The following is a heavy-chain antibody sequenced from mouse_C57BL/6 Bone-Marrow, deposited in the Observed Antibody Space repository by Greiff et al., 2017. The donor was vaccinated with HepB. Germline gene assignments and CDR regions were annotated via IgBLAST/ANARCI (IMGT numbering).Heavy chain of an antibody. D-gene: IGHD2-3*01. CDR3: ARHDDGPVAY. J-gene: IGHJ3*01. CDR1: GFTFSDYG. CDR2: ISNLAYSI. Sequence: EVQLQESGGGLVQPGGSLKLSCAASGFTFSDYGMAWVRQAPRKGPEWVAFISNLAYSIYYADTVTGRFTITRENAKNTLYLEMSRLRSEDTAMYYCARHDDGPVAYWGTGTLVTVSA. V-gene: IGHV5-15*01.